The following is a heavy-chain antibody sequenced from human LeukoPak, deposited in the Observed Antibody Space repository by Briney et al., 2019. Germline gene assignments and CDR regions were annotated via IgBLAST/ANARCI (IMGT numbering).Heavy chain of an antibody. D-gene: IGHD4-17*01. Sequence: GASVKVSCKASGATFTSFAVGWSRQAPGKGLGWGGRSIPLFGTADYAQRYQGRVTISADNSLNTAYLELSSLTSEDTAVYYCASPYDYGDHYLDALHIWGQGTIVTVSS. CDR3: ASPYDYGDHYLDALHI. CDR2: SIPLFGTA. V-gene: IGHV1-69*06. J-gene: IGHJ3*02. CDR1: GATFTSFA.